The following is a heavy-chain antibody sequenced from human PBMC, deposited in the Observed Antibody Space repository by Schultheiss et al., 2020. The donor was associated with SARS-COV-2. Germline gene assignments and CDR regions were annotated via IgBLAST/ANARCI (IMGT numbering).Heavy chain of an antibody. CDR2: IYSGGST. CDR1: GFTFGDYA. J-gene: IGHJ6*03. D-gene: IGHD5-18*01. CDR3: ARIGGYSYGYVDYYYYYMDV. V-gene: IGHV3-66*01. Sequence: GGSLRLSCTASGFTFGDYAMSWVRQAPGKGLEWVSVIYSGGSTYYADSVKGRFTISRDNAKNSLYLQMNSLRAEDTAVYYCARIGGYSYGYVDYYYYYMDVWGKGTTVTVSS.